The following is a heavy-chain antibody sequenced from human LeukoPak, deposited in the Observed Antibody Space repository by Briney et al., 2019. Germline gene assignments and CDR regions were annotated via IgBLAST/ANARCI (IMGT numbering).Heavy chain of an antibody. D-gene: IGHD3-22*01. CDR1: GFTFSSYA. J-gene: IGHJ4*02. Sequence: GRSLRLSCAASGFTFSSYAMHWVRQAPGKGLEWVAVISYDGSNKYYADSVKGRFTISRDNSKNTLYLQMNSLRAEDTAVYYCARNGYYYDSSGYYYDSYYFDYWGQGTLVTASS. CDR2: ISYDGSNK. CDR3: ARNGYYYDSSGYYYDSYYFDY. V-gene: IGHV3-30-3*01.